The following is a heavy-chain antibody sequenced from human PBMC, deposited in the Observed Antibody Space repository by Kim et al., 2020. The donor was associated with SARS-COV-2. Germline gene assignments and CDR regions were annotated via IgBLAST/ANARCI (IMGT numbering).Heavy chain of an antibody. D-gene: IGHD3-10*01. J-gene: IGHJ5*02. Sequence: SETLSLTCTVSGASISSYSYYWGWIRQPPGQGLEWIGNINYSGTYYNPSLKSRLTISVDTSKNQFSLKLSSVTAADTAVYYCVGSRSINWFDPWGQGT. CDR2: INYSGT. CDR3: VGSRSINWFDP. CDR1: GASISSYSYY. V-gene: IGHV4-39*01.